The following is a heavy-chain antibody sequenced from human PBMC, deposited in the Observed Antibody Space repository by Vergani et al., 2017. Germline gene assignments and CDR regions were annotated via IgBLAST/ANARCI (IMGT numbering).Heavy chain of an antibody. CDR3: AIGDYGILTGYRY. V-gene: IGHV1-46*03. J-gene: IGHJ4*02. CDR1: GYTFSNYY. CDR2: INPRGGHT. Sequence: QVQVVQSGAEVKKSGASVKVSCKTSGYTFSNYYMHWVRPAPGQGLEWMGIINPRGGHTNYAQKFQGRVTMTRDTSTSTVYMELSSLRSEDTAIYYCAIGDYGILTGYRYWGQGTLVTVSA. D-gene: IGHD3-9*01.